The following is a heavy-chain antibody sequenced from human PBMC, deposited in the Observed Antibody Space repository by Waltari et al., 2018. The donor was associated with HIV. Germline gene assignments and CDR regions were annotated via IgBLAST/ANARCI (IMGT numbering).Heavy chain of an antibody. D-gene: IGHD4-17*01. CDR1: GFTFKNHW. V-gene: IGHV3-74*03. J-gene: IGHJ6*02. CDR3: ARDITRDYFGVYHFVFDV. Sequence: VQLVESGGTQIRPGGSLRLSCVGSGFTFKNHWLHWVRQVPEKGPQWIGRIDRDGRCSTNEGLVKGRFSISRDNAKNSMFLQLTGLTVDDSAVYYCARDITRDYFGVYHFVFDVWGQGTTVSVSS. CDR2: IDRDGRCS.